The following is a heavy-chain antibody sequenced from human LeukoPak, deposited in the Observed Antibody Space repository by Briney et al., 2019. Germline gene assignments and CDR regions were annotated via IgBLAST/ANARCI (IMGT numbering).Heavy chain of an antibody. CDR2: IYHSGST. CDR1: GGSISSSNW. Sequence: SETLSLTCAVSGGSISSSNWWSRVRPPPGKGLEWIGEIYHSGSTNYNPSLKSRVTISVDKSKNQFSLKLSSVTAADTAVYYCASWAYGGNQPGYWGQGTLVTVSS. J-gene: IGHJ4*02. CDR3: ASWAYGGNQPGY. D-gene: IGHD4-23*01. V-gene: IGHV4-4*02.